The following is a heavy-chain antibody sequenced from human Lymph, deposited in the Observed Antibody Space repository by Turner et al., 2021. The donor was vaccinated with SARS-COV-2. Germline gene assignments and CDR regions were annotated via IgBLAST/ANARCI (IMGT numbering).Heavy chain of an antibody. J-gene: IGHJ4*02. CDR3: ARDSGYEHYYFDY. V-gene: IGHV3-30-3*01. Sequence: QVQLVESGGGVVQPGRSLRLSCAASGFSFSSYAMHWGRQAPGKGLEWVAVISYDGSNKYYADSVKGRFTIAKDNSKNTLYLQMNSLGAEDTAVYYCARDSGYEHYYFDYWGQGTLVTVSS. D-gene: IGHD5-12*01. CDR2: ISYDGSNK. CDR1: GFSFSSYA.